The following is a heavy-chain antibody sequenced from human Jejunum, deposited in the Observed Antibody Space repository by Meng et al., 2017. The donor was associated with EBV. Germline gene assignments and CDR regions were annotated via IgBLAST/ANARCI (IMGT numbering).Heavy chain of an antibody. D-gene: IGHD4-11*01. J-gene: IGHJ4*02. Sequence: QGHLHESGPGLGKPSGTLSLTCAVSGDSTSSSHWWSWVRQPPGKGLEWIGEMHPGGSTNYNPSLKSRVTISVDNSKNQFSLKLTSVTAADTAVYYCAKSNDYSLNSWGQGTLVTVFS. CDR3: AKSNDYSLNS. V-gene: IGHV4-4*02. CDR2: MHPGGST. CDR1: GDSTSSSHW.